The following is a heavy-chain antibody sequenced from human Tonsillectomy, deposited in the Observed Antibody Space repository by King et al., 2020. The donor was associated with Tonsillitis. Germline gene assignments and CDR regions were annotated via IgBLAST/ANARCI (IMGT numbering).Heavy chain of an antibody. CDR1: GFTFDDYA. CDR2: ISWNSGSI. J-gene: IGHJ6*02. Sequence: VQLVESGGGLVQPGRSLRLSCAASGFTFDDYAMHWVWQAPGKGLEWVSGISWNSGSIGYADSVKGRFTISRDNAKNSLYLQMNSLRAEDTALYYCAKERGGWDRDYYYGMDVWGQGTTVTVSS. D-gene: IGHD6-19*01. CDR3: AKERGGWDRDYYYGMDV. V-gene: IGHV3-9*01.